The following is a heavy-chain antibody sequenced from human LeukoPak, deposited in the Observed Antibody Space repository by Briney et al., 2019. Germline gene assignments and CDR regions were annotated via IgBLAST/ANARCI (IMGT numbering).Heavy chain of an antibody. CDR2: IYYSGST. CDR1: GGSISSYY. CDR3: ARHKTMGPFDY. J-gene: IGHJ4*02. V-gene: IGHV4-59*08. Sequence: SETLSLTCTVSGGSISSYYWSWIRQPPGKGLEWIGYIYYSGSTNYTPSLKSRVTISVDTSKNQFSLKLSSMTAADTAVYYCARHKTMGPFDYWGQGTLVTVSS. D-gene: IGHD4/OR15-4a*01.